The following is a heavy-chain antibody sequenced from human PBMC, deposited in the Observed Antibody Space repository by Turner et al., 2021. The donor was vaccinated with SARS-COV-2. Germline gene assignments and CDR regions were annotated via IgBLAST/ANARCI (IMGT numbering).Heavy chain of an antibody. J-gene: IGHJ5*02. CDR2: IIPIFGTA. V-gene: IGHV1-69*01. CDR3: VVGDYPRRFDP. D-gene: IGHD4-17*01. Sequence: QVQLVQSGAEVKKPGSSVKVSCKASGGSFSSYAISWVRQAPGQGLEWMGGIIPIFGTANYAQKFQGRVTITADESTSIDYMELSSLRSEETAVYYCVVGDYPRRFDPWGQGTLVTVSS. CDR1: GGSFSSYA.